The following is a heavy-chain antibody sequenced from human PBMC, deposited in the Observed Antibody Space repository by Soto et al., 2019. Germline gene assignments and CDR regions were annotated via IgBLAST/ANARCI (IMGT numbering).Heavy chain of an antibody. CDR1: GGSISSYY. J-gene: IGHJ5*02. CDR3: AGDGGSGSYGPFDP. CDR2: IYYSGST. D-gene: IGHD3-10*01. V-gene: IGHV4-59*08. Sequence: SEPLSLTCTVSGGSISSYYWSRIRQPPGKGLEWIGYIYYSGSTNYNPSLKSRVTISVDTSKNQFSLKLSSVTAADTAVYYCAGDGGSGSYGPFDPWGQGTLVTVPQ.